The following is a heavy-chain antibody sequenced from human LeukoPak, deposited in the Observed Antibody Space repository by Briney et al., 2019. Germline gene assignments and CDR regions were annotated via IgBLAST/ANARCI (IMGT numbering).Heavy chain of an antibody. CDR3: ARQRPRWWLALGYGMDV. D-gene: IGHD6-19*01. J-gene: IGHJ6*02. CDR1: GFTFSSYA. Sequence: GGSLRLSCAASGFTFSSYAMHWVRQAPGKGLEWVAVISYDGSNRYYADSVKGRFTISRDNSKNTLYLQMNSLRAEYTAVYYCARQRPRWWLALGYGMDVWGQGTAVTVSS. V-gene: IGHV3-30-3*01. CDR2: ISYDGSNR.